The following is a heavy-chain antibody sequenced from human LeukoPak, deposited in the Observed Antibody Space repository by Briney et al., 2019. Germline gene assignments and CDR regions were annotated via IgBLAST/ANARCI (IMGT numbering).Heavy chain of an antibody. Sequence: GGSLRLSCAASGFTFSSYSMNWVRQAPGKGLEWVSSISSSSSYIYYADSVKGRLTIPRDNAKNSLYLQMNSLRAEDTAVYYCASLADGSGSYKDYWGQGTLVTVSS. J-gene: IGHJ4*02. D-gene: IGHD3-10*01. CDR2: ISSSSSYI. CDR1: GFTFSSYS. V-gene: IGHV3-21*01. CDR3: ASLADGSGSYKDY.